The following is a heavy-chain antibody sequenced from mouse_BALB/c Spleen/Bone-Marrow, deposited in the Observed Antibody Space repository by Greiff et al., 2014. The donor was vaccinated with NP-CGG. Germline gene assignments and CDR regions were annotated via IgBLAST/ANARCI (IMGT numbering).Heavy chain of an antibody. D-gene: IGHD1-1*01. CDR2: IDPANGNT. CDR1: GFNIKDTY. CDR3: ANYYYGSSLFAY. V-gene: IGHV14-3*02. J-gene: IGHJ3*01. Sequence: VQLKESGAELVKPGASVKLSCTASGFNIKDTYMHWVEQRPEQGLEWIGRIDPANGNTKYDPKFQGKATITADTSSNTAYLRLSSLTSEDTAVYYCANYYYGSSLFAYWGQGTLVTVSA.